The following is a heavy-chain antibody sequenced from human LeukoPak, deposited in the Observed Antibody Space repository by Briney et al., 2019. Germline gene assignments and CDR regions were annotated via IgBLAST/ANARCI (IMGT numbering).Heavy chain of an antibody. CDR1: GFTVRDNY. CDR3: ASRVAVSGLDH. V-gene: IGHV3-66*01. CDR2: IYSSGST. Sequence: PGGSLRLSCAASGFTVRDNYMSWVRQAPGKGLEWVSVIYSSGSTYYADSVKGRFTISRDNSKNTLYLQMYSLRAEDTAVYYCASRVAVSGLDHWGQGTLVTVSS. D-gene: IGHD3-3*01. J-gene: IGHJ4*02.